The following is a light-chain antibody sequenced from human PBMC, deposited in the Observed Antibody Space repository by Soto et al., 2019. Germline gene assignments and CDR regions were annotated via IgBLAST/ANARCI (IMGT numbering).Light chain of an antibody. CDR2: DVS. V-gene: IGLV2-14*01. CDR1: SSDVCGYNY. Sequence: QSALTQPASVSGSPGQSITISCTGTSSDVCGYNYVSWYQQHPGKAPKLMIYDVSNRPSGVSNRFSGSKSGNTASLTISGLQAEDEADYYYSSYTSSSTPYVFGTGTKLTVL. CDR3: SSYTSSSTPYV. J-gene: IGLJ1*01.